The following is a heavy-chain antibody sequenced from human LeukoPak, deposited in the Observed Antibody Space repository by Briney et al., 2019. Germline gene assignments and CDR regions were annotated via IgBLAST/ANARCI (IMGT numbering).Heavy chain of an antibody. J-gene: IGHJ4*02. D-gene: IGHD6-13*01. CDR3: AKVGTISWYMDY. CDR2: ISYDGSNK. CDR1: GFTFSSYA. Sequence: GGSLRLSCAASGFTFSSYAMHWVRQAPGKGLEWVAVISYDGSNKYYADSVKGRFTISRDNSKNTLYLQMNSLRAEDTAVYYCAKVGTISWYMDYWGQGILVTVSS. V-gene: IGHV3-30*04.